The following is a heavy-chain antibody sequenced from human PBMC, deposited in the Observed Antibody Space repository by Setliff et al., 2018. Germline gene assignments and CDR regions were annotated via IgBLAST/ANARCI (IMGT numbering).Heavy chain of an antibody. D-gene: IGHD4-4*01. V-gene: IGHV3-72*01. Sequence: PGGSLRLSCAASGFTFSDHYMDWVRQTPGKGLEWVSRVRKRANSYTTEYAASVKGRFTISRDDSENTLYLQMNSLKTEDAAVYYCARVTTVGTYPLDYWGQGTLVTVSS. J-gene: IGHJ4*02. CDR2: VRKRANSYTT. CDR1: GFTFSDHY. CDR3: ARVTTVGTYPLDY.